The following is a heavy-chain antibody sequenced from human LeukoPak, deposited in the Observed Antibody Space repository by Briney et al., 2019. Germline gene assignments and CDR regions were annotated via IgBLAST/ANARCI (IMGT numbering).Heavy chain of an antibody. CDR3: AKTSAGIRGGYFDY. D-gene: IGHD3-10*01. J-gene: IGHJ4*02. CDR2: ISSSSSYI. V-gene: IGHV3-21*01. CDR1: GFTFSSYS. Sequence: GGSLRLSCAASGFTFSSYSMNWVRQAPGKGLEWVSSISSSSSYIYYADSVKGRFTISRDNAKNSLYLQMNSLRAEDTAVYYCAKTSAGIRGGYFDYWGQGTLVTVSS.